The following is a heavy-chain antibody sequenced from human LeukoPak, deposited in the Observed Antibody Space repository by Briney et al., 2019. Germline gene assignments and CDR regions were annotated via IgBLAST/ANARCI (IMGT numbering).Heavy chain of an antibody. J-gene: IGHJ4*02. CDR1: GFRFNTFW. Sequence: GGSLRLSCAASGFRFNTFWMSWVRQAPGKGLEWVANIKQDGNEKYYADSVKGRFTISRDNGKNSLDLQMNSLRADDTAFYYCARDTLGEGEDANYAVYYFDYWGQGTVVTVSS. D-gene: IGHD4/OR15-4a*01. CDR3: ARDTLGEGEDANYAVYYFDY. CDR2: IKQDGNEK. V-gene: IGHV3-7*01.